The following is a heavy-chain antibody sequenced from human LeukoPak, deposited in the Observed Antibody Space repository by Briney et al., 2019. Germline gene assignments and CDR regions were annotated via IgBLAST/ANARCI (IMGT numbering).Heavy chain of an antibody. Sequence: PGGSLRLSCAASGFTFSSYAMSWVRQAPGKGLEWVSAISGSGGSTYYADSVKGRFTISRDNSKNTLYLQMNSLRAEDTAVYYCAKGGGITMIVVVMYFDYWGQGTLVTVSS. J-gene: IGHJ4*02. CDR2: ISGSGGST. CDR1: GFTFSSYA. CDR3: AKGGGITMIVVVMYFDY. V-gene: IGHV3-23*01. D-gene: IGHD3-22*01.